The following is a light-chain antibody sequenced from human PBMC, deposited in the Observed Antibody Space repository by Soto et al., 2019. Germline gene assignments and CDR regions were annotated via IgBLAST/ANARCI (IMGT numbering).Light chain of an antibody. CDR2: DVS. CDR1: SSDVGGYNS. Sequence: QSALTQPASVSGSPGQSITISCTGTSSDVGGYNSVSWYQQHPGKAPKLTIYDVSNRPSGVSNRFSGSKSGNTASLTISGLQAEDEADYYCSSYTSSNTLVFGGGTKLTVL. CDR3: SSYTSSNTLV. V-gene: IGLV2-14*01. J-gene: IGLJ2*01.